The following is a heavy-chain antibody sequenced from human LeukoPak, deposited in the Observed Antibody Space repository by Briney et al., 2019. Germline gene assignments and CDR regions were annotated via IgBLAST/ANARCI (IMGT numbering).Heavy chain of an antibody. CDR2: ISSHAIYI. CDR1: GFTFRSYS. V-gene: IGHV3-21*01. CDR3: ARDLIEWQLVFNGFYY. J-gene: IGHJ4*02. Sequence: RPGGSLRLSCAASGFTFRSYSMNWLRQAPGKGLEWVSTISSHAIYIYYADSVKGRFTISRDNSENSVYLQMDSLRAEDTAVYYCARDLIEWQLVFNGFYYWGQGTLVTVSS. D-gene: IGHD6-6*01.